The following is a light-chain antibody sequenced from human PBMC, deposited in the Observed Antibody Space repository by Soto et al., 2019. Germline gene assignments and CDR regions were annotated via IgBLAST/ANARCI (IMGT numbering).Light chain of an antibody. CDR2: DVS. Sequence: EIVLTQSPGTLSLSPGERATLSCRASQSVSSNYLAWYQEKPGQAPRLLIYDVSIRATGVPARFSGTGSETDFTLTISGLQSEDSAVYFCQQYNNWPFSFGQGTRLEIK. J-gene: IGKJ5*01. V-gene: IGKV3-15*01. CDR3: QQYNNWPFS. CDR1: QSVSSN.